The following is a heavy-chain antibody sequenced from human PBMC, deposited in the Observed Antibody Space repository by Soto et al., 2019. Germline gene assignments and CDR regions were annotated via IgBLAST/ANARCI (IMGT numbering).Heavy chain of an antibody. CDR3: GKSPDFYYYNVDV. CDR1: GFTFSGYA. CDR2: ITGSGTST. V-gene: IGHV3-23*01. Sequence: LSISCAASGFTFSGYAMTWVRQAPGKGLEWVSSITGSGTSTYYADSVKGRFIISRDNSKNTVSLQMNSLRADDTAVYYCGKSPDFYYYNVDVWGPGTTGTVS. J-gene: IGHJ6*02.